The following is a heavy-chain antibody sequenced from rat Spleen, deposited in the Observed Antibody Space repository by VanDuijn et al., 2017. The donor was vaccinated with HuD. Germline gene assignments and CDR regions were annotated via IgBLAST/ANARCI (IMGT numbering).Heavy chain of an antibody. V-gene: IGHV5S13*01. CDR3: ARPPYVYYGLFFDY. J-gene: IGHJ2*01. CDR1: GFTFSNYD. D-gene: IGHD1-6*01. Sequence: EVQLVESGGGLVQPGGSLHVSCAASGFTFSNYDMAWVRQAPAKGLEWVASIGPSGGNPYYPDSVKGRFTISRDNAENTVYLQMYSLRTEDTATYYCARPPYVYYGLFFDYWGQGVMVTVSS. CDR2: IGPSGGNP.